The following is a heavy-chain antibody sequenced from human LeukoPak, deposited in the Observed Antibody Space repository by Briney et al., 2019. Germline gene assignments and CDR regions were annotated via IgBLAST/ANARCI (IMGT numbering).Heavy chain of an antibody. CDR1: GFTFSDYY. Sequence: GGSLRLSCAASGFTFSDYYTCWVRQAPGEGLEWVSYISSSSSYTNYADSVKGRFTISRDKAENSLYLQMNSLRAEDTAVYYCARDALSFYYDSSGYYPVAFDIWGQGTMVTVSS. V-gene: IGHV3-11*05. CDR3: ARDALSFYYDSSGYYPVAFDI. D-gene: IGHD3-22*01. J-gene: IGHJ3*02. CDR2: ISSSSSYT.